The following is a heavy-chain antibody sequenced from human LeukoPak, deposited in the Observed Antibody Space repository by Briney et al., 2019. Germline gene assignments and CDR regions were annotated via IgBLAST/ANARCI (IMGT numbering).Heavy chain of an antibody. CDR3: AREESYYDSSGYYGPGAFDI. J-gene: IGHJ3*02. V-gene: IGHV4-30-2*01. CDR1: GGSISSGGYS. CDR2: IYHSGST. D-gene: IGHD3-22*01. Sequence: SQTLSLTCAVSGGSISSGGYSWSWIRQPPGKGLEWIGYIYHSGSTYYNPSLKSRVTISVDRSKNQFSLKLSSVTAADTAVYYCAREESYYDSSGYYGPGAFDIWGQGTMVTVSS.